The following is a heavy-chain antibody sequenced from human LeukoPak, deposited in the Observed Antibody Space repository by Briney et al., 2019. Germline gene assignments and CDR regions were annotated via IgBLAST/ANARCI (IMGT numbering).Heavy chain of an antibody. CDR1: GFTFSSYA. D-gene: IGHD6-19*01. Sequence: PGRSLRLSCAASGFTFSSYAMHWVRQAPGKGLEWVAVISYDGSNKYYADSVKGRFTISRDNSKNTLYLQMNSLRAEDTAVYYCARAGIAVAGPYYYYGMDVWGQGTTVTVSS. CDR2: ISYDGSNK. J-gene: IGHJ6*02. CDR3: ARAGIAVAGPYYYYGMDV. V-gene: IGHV3-30-3*01.